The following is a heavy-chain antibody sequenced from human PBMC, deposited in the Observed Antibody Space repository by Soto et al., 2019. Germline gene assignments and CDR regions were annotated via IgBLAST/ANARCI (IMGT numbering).Heavy chain of an antibody. CDR1: GYSFTSYW. CDR3: ARGCTSCYEGSGGDDAFDI. Sequence: EVQLVQSGAEVKKPGESLKISCKGSGYSFTSYWIGWVRQMPGKGLEWMGIIYPGDSDTRYSPSFQGQVTISADKSISTAYLQWSSLKASDTAMYYCARGCTSCYEGSGGDDAFDIWGQGTMVTVSS. J-gene: IGHJ3*02. D-gene: IGHD2-2*01. CDR2: IYPGDSDT. V-gene: IGHV5-51*01.